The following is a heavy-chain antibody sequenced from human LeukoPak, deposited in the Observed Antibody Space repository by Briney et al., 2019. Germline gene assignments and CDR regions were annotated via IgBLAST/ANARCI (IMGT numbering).Heavy chain of an antibody. CDR2: IYGGGST. J-gene: IGHJ3*02. V-gene: IGHV3-53*01. CDR1: GFTVSSNH. D-gene: IGHD3-22*01. CDR3: ARGNSDRSGRVDAFDI. Sequence: GGSLRLSCAASGFTVSSNHMSWVRQAPGKGLEWVSGIYGGGSTYYADSVKGRSTISRDNSKNTVDLQMNSPRAEDTAVYYCARGNSDRSGRVDAFDIWGQGTMVTVSS.